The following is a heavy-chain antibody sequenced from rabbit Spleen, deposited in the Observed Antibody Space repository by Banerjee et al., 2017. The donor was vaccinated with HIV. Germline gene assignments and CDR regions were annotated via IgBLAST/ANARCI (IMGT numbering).Heavy chain of an antibody. CDR3: ARDTSTSFSSYGMDL. V-gene: IGHV1S45*01. CDR2: IYSNSGRA. D-gene: IGHD1-1*01. CDR1: GFDFSNNYV. Sequence: EQLKESGGGLVQPGGSLKLSCKGSGFDFSNNYVMCWVRQAPGKGLEWIGCIYSNSGRAHYANWAKGRFTISKTSSTTVTLQMTSLAAADTATYFCARDTSTSFSSYGMDLWGQGTLVTVS. J-gene: IGHJ6*01.